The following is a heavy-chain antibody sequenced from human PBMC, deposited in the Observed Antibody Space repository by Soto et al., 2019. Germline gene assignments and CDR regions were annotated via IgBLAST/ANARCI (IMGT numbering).Heavy chain of an antibody. CDR2: IIPIFGTA. D-gene: IGHD2-2*01. CDR3: ARLGYCSSTSCYGPDFDY. CDR1: GGTFSGYA. J-gene: IGHJ4*02. V-gene: IGHV1-69*13. Sequence: SVKVSCKASGGTFSGYAISWMRQAPGQGLEWMGGIIPIFGTANYAQKFQGRVTITADESTSTAYMELSSLRSEDTAVYYCARLGYCSSTSCYGPDFDYWGQGTLVTVSS.